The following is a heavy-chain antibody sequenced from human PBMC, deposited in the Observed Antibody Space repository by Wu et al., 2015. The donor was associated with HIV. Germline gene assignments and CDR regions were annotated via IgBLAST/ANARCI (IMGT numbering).Heavy chain of an antibody. CDR1: GYTFTGYY. V-gene: IGHV1-2*02. J-gene: IGHJ4*02. CDR2: INTLTGVT. Sequence: QVQLVQSGAEVKKPGASVKVSCKASGYTFTGYYIHWVRLVPGQGLQWMGWINTLTGVTSYQETFQGRVTMTRDTSINTAYMELSGLRSGDTALYYCSTFHEIQHYWGPGTLVAVSS. D-gene: IGHD3-10*01. CDR3: STFHEIQHY.